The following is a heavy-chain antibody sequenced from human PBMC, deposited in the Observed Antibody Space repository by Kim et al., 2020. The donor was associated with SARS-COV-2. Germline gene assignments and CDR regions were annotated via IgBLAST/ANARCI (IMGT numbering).Heavy chain of an antibody. Sequence: SETLSLTCTISGGSISAYYWAWIRQPAGKGLEWIGRISTSGSSKYNPSLESRVTMSVDASKTQFSLELTSVTAADTAVYYCVRGLAPAGANNFDYWGQGT. J-gene: IGHJ4*02. D-gene: IGHD2-2*01. CDR2: ISTSGSS. CDR3: VRGLAPAGANNFDY. CDR1: GGSISAYY. V-gene: IGHV4-4*07.